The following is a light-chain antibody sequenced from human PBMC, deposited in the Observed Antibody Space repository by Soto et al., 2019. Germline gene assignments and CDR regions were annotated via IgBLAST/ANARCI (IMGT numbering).Light chain of an antibody. Sequence: DIQMTQSPSSLPASVGDRVTITCRASQGIDNYLNWYQQKPGKAPKLLIYAASSLQSGVPPRFSGSRSGTDFTLTISSLHPEDFATYYCQHGDTTPYTFGQGTKLEIK. CDR3: QHGDTTPYT. CDR1: QGIDNY. V-gene: IGKV1-39*01. CDR2: AAS. J-gene: IGKJ2*01.